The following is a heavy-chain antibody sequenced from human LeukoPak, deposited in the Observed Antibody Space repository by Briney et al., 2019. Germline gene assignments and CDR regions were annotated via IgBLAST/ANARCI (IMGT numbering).Heavy chain of an antibody. Sequence: ASVKVSCKASGYTFTTYYMQWVRQAPGQGLEWVGIINPNGGSTSYAQKFQGRVTMTRDTSTSTVYMELSSLRSEDTAVYYCARVQCSSGSCYRSGDYWGQETLVTVSS. CDR3: ARVQCSSGSCYRSGDY. V-gene: IGHV1-46*01. CDR1: GYTFTTYY. D-gene: IGHD2-2*01. CDR2: INPNGGST. J-gene: IGHJ4*02.